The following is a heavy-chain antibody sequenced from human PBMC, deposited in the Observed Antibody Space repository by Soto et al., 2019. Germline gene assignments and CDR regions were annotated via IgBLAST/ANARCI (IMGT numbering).Heavy chain of an antibody. CDR2: IWYDGSNK. D-gene: IGHD3-10*01. V-gene: IGHV3-33*01. Sequence: GGSLRLSCAASGFTFSSYGIHWVRQAPGKGLEWVAVIWYDGSNKYYADSVKGRFTISRDNSKNTLYLQMNSLRAEDTAVYYCARDRFGESGYYYYYYMDVWGKGTTVTVSS. CDR3: ARDRFGESGYYYYYYMDV. J-gene: IGHJ6*03. CDR1: GFTFSSYG.